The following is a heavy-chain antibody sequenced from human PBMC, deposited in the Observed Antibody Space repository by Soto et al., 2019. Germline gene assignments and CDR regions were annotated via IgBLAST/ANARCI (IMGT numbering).Heavy chain of an antibody. V-gene: IGHV4-39*01. CDR2: IYYNGST. J-gene: IGHJ6*02. CDR3: ARHEVRYLDWLPNYSLDV. D-gene: IGHD3-9*01. CDR1: DASISSSSYY. Sequence: SETLSLTCTVSDASISSSSYYWAWIRQHPGRGLEWIGAIYYNGSTYYNPSLKSRVTISVETSKKQFSLKLSSVTAADTAVYYCARHEVRYLDWLPNYSLDVWGQVTTVT.